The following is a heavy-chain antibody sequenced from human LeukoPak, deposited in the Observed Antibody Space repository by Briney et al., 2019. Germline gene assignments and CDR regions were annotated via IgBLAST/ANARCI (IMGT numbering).Heavy chain of an antibody. CDR1: GFTFDVYA. Sequence: PGRSLRLSCAASGFTFDVYAMHWVRQAPGKGLEWVSGISWNSGSIGYADSVKGRFTISRDNAKNSLYLQMNSLRAEDMALYYCAAEVVPAAEGAFDIWGQGTMVTVSS. CDR3: AAEVVPAAEGAFDI. J-gene: IGHJ3*02. CDR2: ISWNSGSI. V-gene: IGHV3-9*03. D-gene: IGHD2-2*01.